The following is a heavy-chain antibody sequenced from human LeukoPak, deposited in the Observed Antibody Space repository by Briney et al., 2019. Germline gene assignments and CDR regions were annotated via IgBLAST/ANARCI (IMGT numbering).Heavy chain of an antibody. D-gene: IGHD6-13*01. J-gene: IGHJ4*02. CDR1: GFTFSSYA. V-gene: IGHV3-23*01. CDR2: ISGSGGST. Sequence: GGSLRLSCAASGFTFSSYAMSWVRQAPGKGLEWVSAISGSGGSTYYADSVKGRFTISRDNSKNTLYLQMNSLRAEDTAVYYCARDLGIAAAGTGFDYWGQGTLVTVSS. CDR3: ARDLGIAAAGTGFDY.